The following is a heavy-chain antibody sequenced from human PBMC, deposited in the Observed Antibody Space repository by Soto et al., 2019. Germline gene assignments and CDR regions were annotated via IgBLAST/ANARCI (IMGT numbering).Heavy chain of an antibody. CDR2: ISSSSSYI. J-gene: IGHJ6*02. CDR3: AREMVVAAADYYYYGMDV. CDR1: GFTFSSYS. V-gene: IGHV3-21*01. D-gene: IGHD2-15*01. Sequence: GGSLRLSCAASGFTFSSYSMNWVRQAPGKGLEWVSSISSSSSYIYYADSVKGRFTISRDNAKNSLYLQMNSLRAEDTAVYYCAREMVVAAADYYYYGMDVWGQGTTVTVSS.